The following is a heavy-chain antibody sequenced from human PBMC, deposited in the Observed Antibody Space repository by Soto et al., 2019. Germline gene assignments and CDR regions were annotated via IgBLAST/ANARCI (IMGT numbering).Heavy chain of an antibody. D-gene: IGHD3-10*01. CDR2: ISYDGSNK. V-gene: IGHV3-30*18. J-gene: IGHJ6*02. CDR3: AKDAIRFHYGSGSYSQAPDYYYGMDV. CDR1: GFTFSSYG. Sequence: PGGSLRLSCAASGFTFSSYGMHWVRQAPGKGLEWVAVISYDGSNKCYADSVKGRFTISRDNSKNTLYLQMNNLRAEDTAVYYCAKDAIRFHYGSGSYSQAPDYYYGMDVWGQGTTVTVSS.